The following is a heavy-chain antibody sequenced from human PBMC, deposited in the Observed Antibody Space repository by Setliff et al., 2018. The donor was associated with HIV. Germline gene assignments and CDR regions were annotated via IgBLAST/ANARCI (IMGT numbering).Heavy chain of an antibody. CDR1: GYTFIDYF. J-gene: IGHJ5*02. V-gene: IGHV1-69-2*01. Sequence: ASVKVSCKASGYTFIDYFMHWVQQAPGKELEWMGRVDPEDGETMYAEKFQGRVTITADSSTDTVFLGMNGLRSEDTAMYFCARDRDDSVTGHFNRFDPWGQGTLVTVS. CDR3: ARDRDDSVTGHFNRFDP. CDR2: VDPEDGET. D-gene: IGHD3-9*01.